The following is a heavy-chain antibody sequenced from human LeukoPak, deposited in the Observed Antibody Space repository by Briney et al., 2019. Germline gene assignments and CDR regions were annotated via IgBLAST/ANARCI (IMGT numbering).Heavy chain of an antibody. V-gene: IGHV5-51*01. CDR3: ARKWELGSPFDP. J-gene: IGHJ5*02. D-gene: IGHD1-26*01. CDR1: GYTFTNHW. Sequence: GESLKISCKASGYTFTNHWIAWVRQMPGRGLECMGIINPADSEIRYSPSFQGQVTISVDKSISAAYLQWSSLKASDTAMYYCARKWELGSPFDPWGQGTLVTVSS. CDR2: INPADSEI.